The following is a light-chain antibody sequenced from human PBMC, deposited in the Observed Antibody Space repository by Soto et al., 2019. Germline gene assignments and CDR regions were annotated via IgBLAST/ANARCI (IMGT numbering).Light chain of an antibody. Sequence: NFMLTQPHSVSESPGKTLSISCTRSSGSIANNYVQWYQQRPGSAPTTVIYENNQRLSGVPDRFSGSTDGSSNSASLTISGLQTEDEADYYCQSYDFDFVVFGGGTKLTVL. CDR1: SGSIANNY. J-gene: IGLJ2*01. V-gene: IGLV6-57*04. CDR3: QSYDFDFVV. CDR2: ENN.